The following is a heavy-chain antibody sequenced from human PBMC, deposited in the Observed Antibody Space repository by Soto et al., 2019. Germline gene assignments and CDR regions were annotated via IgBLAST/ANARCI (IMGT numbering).Heavy chain of an antibody. CDR1: GENCVSLC. CDR3: ARQDSNLHYYYYGMDV. J-gene: IGHJ6*01. V-gene: IGHV5-51*01. D-gene: IGHD4-4*01. Sequence: GENCVSLCGGRILKKTGKGLEWMGIIYPGDSDTRYSPSFQGQVTISADKSISTAYLQWSSLKASDTAMYYCARQDSNLHYYYYGMDVWGQGTTVTVSS. CDR2: IYPGDSDT.